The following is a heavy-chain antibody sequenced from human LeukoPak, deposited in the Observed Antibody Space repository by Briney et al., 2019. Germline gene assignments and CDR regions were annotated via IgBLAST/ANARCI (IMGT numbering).Heavy chain of an antibody. D-gene: IGHD6-19*01. V-gene: IGHV3-7*01. J-gene: IGHJ4*02. CDR3: AREPPHVGVPGPGDY. Sequence: PGGSLTLSCAVTGFTFTNYWMSWARPAQANGLEWVANIKQDGSTKNYVDSVKGRFTISRDNAKNSLYLRMNSLRADDTAVYYCAREPPHVGVPGPGDYWGQGTLVTVSS. CDR1: GFTFTNYW. CDR2: IKQDGSTK.